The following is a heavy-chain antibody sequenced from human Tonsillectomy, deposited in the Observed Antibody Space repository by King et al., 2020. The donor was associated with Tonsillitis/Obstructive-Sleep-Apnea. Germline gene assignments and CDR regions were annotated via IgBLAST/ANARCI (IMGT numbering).Heavy chain of an antibody. CDR3: AHTPYSSGWPNWFDP. Sequence: TLKESGPTLVKPTQTLTLTCTFSGFSLSTSGVGVGWIRQPPGKALEWLALIYWDDDKRYSPYLKSRLTITKDTSKNQVVLTMTNMDPVDTATYYCAHTPYSSGWPNWFDPWGQGTLVTVSS. D-gene: IGHD6-19*01. CDR2: IYWDDDK. V-gene: IGHV2-5*02. CDR1: GFSLSTSGVG. J-gene: IGHJ5*02.